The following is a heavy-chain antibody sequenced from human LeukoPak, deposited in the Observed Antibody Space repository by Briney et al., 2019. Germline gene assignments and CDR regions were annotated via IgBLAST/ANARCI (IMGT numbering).Heavy chain of an antibody. V-gene: IGHV3-13*01. J-gene: IGHJ5*02. Sequence: TGGSLRLSCAASGFTISRYDIHWVRQATGKGLEWVSFLSTTGGTYYQDSMKGRFTISRDTVRNSVYLQMNSLRADDTAVYYCTRGGCGRTSCYGDSGLDPWGQGTLVTVSS. CDR3: TRGGCGRTSCYGDSGLDP. CDR1: GFTISRYD. CDR2: LSTTGGT. D-gene: IGHD2-2*01.